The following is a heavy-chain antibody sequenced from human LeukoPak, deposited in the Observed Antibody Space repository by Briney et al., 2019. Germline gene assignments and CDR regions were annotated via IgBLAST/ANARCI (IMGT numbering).Heavy chain of an antibody. CDR2: ISSAGETA. Sequence: GGSLRLSCSASGFTFNNFALSWVRQAPGKGLEWVSAISSAGETAFYADSVRGRFTISRDNSKNTVYLQMSTLRIEDMAIYYCAKYYYDSSASRGGFDSWGQGTLVTVSS. V-gene: IGHV3-23*01. CDR1: GFTFNNFA. D-gene: IGHD3-22*01. CDR3: AKYYYDSSASRGGFDS. J-gene: IGHJ4*02.